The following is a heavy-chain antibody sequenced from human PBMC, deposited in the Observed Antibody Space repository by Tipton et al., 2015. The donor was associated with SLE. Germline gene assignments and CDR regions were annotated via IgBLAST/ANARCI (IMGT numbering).Heavy chain of an antibody. CDR3: ARSSMYYYHGMDV. CDR1: GFSFSDYY. V-gene: IGHV3-11*01. D-gene: IGHD6-19*01. J-gene: IGHJ6*02. CDR2: ISSYGSTI. Sequence: LSLTCAASGFSFSDYYMSWIRQAPGKGLEGVSYISSYGSTIYYADSVKGRFTISRDNTKNSLYLQMNSLRAEDTAVYYCARSSMYYYHGMDVWGQGTTVTVSS.